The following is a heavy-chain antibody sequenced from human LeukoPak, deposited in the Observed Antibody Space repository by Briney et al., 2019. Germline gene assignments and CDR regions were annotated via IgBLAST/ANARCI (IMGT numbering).Heavy chain of an antibody. J-gene: IGHJ4*02. CDR1: GFTFSSYW. CDR3: ARATSSGWYVNTVD. CDR2: INSDGSGT. D-gene: IGHD6-19*01. Sequence: PGGSLRLSCAASGFTFSSYWMHWVRQAPGKGLVWVSRINSDGSGTSYADSVKGRFTISRDNAKNTLYLQMNSLRAEDTAVYYCARATSSGWYVNTVDWGQGTLVTVSS. V-gene: IGHV3-74*01.